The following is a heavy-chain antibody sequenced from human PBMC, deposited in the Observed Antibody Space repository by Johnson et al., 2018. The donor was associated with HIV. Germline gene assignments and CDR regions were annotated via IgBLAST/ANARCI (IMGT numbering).Heavy chain of an antibody. CDR3: ARERDPERGSQQSGVYAFYI. CDR2: MSFDGSNK. Sequence: QVQLVESGGGVVQPGRSLRLSCAASGFTFSSYAMHWVRQAPGKGLEWVSLMSFDGSNKDYADSVTGRFTISRDNSKNTLFLQMNSLTAGDTAVYYCARERDPERGSQQSGVYAFYIWGQGTMVTVSS. V-gene: IGHV3-30*04. D-gene: IGHD3-10*01. J-gene: IGHJ3*02. CDR1: GFTFSSYA.